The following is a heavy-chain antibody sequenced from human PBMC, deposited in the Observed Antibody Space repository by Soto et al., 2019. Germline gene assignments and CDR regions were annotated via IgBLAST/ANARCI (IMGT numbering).Heavy chain of an antibody. V-gene: IGHV1-69*06. CDR3: ARYWLSRDGYKYGMDV. J-gene: IGHJ6*02. CDR2: IIPIFGTA. Sequence: SVKVSCKSSGGTFSSYAISWVLRAPGQGLEWMGGIIPIFGTANYAQKFQGRVTITADKSTSTAYMELSSLRSEDTAVYYCARYWLSRDGYKYGMDVWGQGTTVTVSS. D-gene: IGHD2-8*02. CDR1: GGTFSSYA.